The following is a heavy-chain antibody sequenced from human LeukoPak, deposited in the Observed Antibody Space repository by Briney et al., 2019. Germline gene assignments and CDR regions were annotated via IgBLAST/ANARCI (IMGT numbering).Heavy chain of an antibody. J-gene: IGHJ4*02. CDR3: GSGRGSSSPDY. CDR2: LSSSGNA. D-gene: IGHD3-10*01. V-gene: IGHV3-48*03. Sequence: QTGGSLRPSSAASGFIFSYYKMKCRRQAPGKGLEWVSYLSSSGNAYYADSVKGRFTISRANSKNSLYLQMTSLRAEYPSAYYRGSGRGSSSPDYWGQGTLVTVSS. CDR1: GFIFSYYK.